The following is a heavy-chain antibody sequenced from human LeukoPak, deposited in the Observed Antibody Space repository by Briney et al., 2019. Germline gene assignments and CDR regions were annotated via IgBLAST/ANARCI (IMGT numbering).Heavy chain of an antibody. Sequence: PGGSQRLSCAASGLTFSSYAMSWVRQAPGKGLEWVSAISGSGGSTYYADSVKGRFTISRENSKNTLYLQMNSLRAEDTAVYYSANVHNYYYSSGSYSDYWGQGTLVTVSS. CDR1: GLTFSSYA. CDR2: ISGSGGST. V-gene: IGHV3-23*01. D-gene: IGHD3-10*01. J-gene: IGHJ4*02. CDR3: ANVHNYYYSSGSYSDY.